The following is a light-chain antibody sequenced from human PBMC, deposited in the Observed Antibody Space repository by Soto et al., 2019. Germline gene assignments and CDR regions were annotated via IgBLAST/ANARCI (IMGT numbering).Light chain of an antibody. CDR1: QSLEYSDGNTY. CDR3: MQGTHWPPT. Sequence: DVVMTQSPLSLPVTLGQPASISCRSSQSLEYSDGNTYLNWFQQRPGQSPRRLIYNVSNRDSGVPDRFSGSGSGTDFTLKISRVEAEDVGVYYCMQGTHWPPTFGQGTKVEIK. V-gene: IGKV2-30*01. J-gene: IGKJ1*01. CDR2: NVS.